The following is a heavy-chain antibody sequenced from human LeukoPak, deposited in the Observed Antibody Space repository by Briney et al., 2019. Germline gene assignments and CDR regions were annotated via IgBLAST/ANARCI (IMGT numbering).Heavy chain of an antibody. CDR1: GYSFTSYW. CDR2: IYPGDSDT. J-gene: IGHJ6*03. D-gene: IGHD3-16*01. CDR3: ARQGGTRPQDYYYYMDV. V-gene: IGHV5-51*01. Sequence: GESLKISCKGSGYSFTSYWIGWVRQMPGKGLEWMGIIYPGDSDTRHSPSFQGQVTISADKSISTAYLQWSSLKASDTAMYYCARQGGTRPQDYYYYMDVWGKGTTVTVSS.